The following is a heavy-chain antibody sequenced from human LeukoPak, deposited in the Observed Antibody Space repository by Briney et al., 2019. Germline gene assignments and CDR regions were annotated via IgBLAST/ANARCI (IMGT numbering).Heavy chain of an antibody. CDR1: GDSISPIRSSTDD. D-gene: IGHD6-25*01. CDR3: ARQLPTAAADTRGYFDY. Sequence: PETLSLTCTVSGDSISPIRSSTDDWGWIRQAPGKGLEWIGSLYYGENAHYNPSLKSRATLSVDTSNNQFSLKLTSVTAADAAVYFCARQLPTAAADTRGYFDYWGQGAVVTVSS. CDR2: LYYGENA. V-gene: IGHV4-39*01. J-gene: IGHJ4*02.